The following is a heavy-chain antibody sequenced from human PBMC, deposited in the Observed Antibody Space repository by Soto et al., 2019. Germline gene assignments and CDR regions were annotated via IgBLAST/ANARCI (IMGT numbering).Heavy chain of an antibody. Sequence: XSVKVSCKASVYTFTRYYMHWVRQAPGQGLEWMGIINPSDDAPSYAEKFQGRLTMTKDTSTSTVYMEMSSLRSEDTAVYYCARDLTREGDYYDRSGYYLDYWGQGTLVTASS. CDR2: INPSDDAP. CDR1: VYTFTRYY. D-gene: IGHD3-22*01. V-gene: IGHV1-46*01. CDR3: ARDLTREGDYYDRSGYYLDY. J-gene: IGHJ4*02.